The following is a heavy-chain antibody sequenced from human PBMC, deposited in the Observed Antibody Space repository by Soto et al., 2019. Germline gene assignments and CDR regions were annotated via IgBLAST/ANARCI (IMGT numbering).Heavy chain of an antibody. V-gene: IGHV3-21*01. CDR2: ISSSSST. D-gene: IGHD6-13*01. Sequence: GGSTRLSCAASGLTFNSYSMNWVRQAPGKGLEWVSSISSSSSTSYADSVKGRFTISRDNAKNTLYLQMNSLRAEDTAVYYCAREYSSSWYTPFYNWFDPWGQGTLVTVSS. CDR3: AREYSSSWYTPFYNWFDP. CDR1: GLTFNSYS. J-gene: IGHJ5*02.